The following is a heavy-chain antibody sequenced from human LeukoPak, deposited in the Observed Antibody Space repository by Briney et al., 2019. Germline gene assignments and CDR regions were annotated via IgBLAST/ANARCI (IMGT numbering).Heavy chain of an antibody. CDR2: INPNSGGT. D-gene: IGHD6-13*01. CDR1: GYTFTGYY. V-gene: IGHV1-2*06. Sequence: ASVKVSCKASGYTFTGYYMHWVRQAPGQGLEWMGRINPNSGGTNYAQKFQGRVTMTRDTSISTAYMELSRLRSDDTAVYYCARLYSSSWTFDYWGQGTLFTVSS. J-gene: IGHJ4*02. CDR3: ARLYSSSWTFDY.